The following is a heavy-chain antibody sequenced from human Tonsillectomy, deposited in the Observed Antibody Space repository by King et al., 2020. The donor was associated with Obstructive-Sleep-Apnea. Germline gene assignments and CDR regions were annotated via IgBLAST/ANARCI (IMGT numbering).Heavy chain of an antibody. CDR2: IIPIFGTA. CDR3: AREDSVYDGVWFDP. V-gene: IGHV1-69*06. CDR1: GGTFRSNT. Sequence: QLVQSGTEVKKPGSSVKVSCKASGGTFRSNTISWVRQAPGQGLEWMGGIIPIFGTANYAQKFQGRVTISADKSTGTAYMELTSLRSEDTAVYYCAREDSVYDGVWFDPWGQGTLVTVSS. D-gene: IGHD5/OR15-5a*01. J-gene: IGHJ5*02.